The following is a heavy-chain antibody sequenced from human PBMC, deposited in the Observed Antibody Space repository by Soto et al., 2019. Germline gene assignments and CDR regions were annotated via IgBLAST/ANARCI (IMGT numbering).Heavy chain of an antibody. Sequence: GASVKVSCKASGGTFSSYAISWVRQAPGQGLEWMGGIIPIFGTANYAQKFQGRVTITADESTSTAYMELSSLRSEDTAVYYCAREMADMSYYGMDGWGQGTTVTVSS. J-gene: IGHJ6*02. CDR2: IIPIFGTA. V-gene: IGHV1-69*13. CDR3: AREMADMSYYGMDG. D-gene: IGHD6-19*01. CDR1: GGTFSSYA.